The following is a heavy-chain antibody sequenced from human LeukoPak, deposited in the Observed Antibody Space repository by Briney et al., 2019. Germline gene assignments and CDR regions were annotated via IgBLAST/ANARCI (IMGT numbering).Heavy chain of an antibody. CDR2: IYSDGRT. D-gene: IGHD2-15*01. CDR1: GFSVSDYY. V-gene: IGHV3-53*01. CDR3: ARDDIPVI. J-gene: IGHJ4*02. Sequence: GGSLRLSCAASGFSVSDYYMTWVRQAPGKGLEWVSFIYSDGRTYYADPVKGRFTISTDNSRNTLYLQMNSLRVEDTAVYYCARDDIPVIWGQGTLVTVSS.